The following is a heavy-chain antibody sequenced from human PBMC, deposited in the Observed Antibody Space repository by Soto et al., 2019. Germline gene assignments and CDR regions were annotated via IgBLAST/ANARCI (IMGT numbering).Heavy chain of an antibody. D-gene: IGHD6-13*01. CDR1: GFTFSDYY. J-gene: IGHJ6*01. CDR2: ISSSSSYT. Sequence: QVQLVESGGGLVKPGGSMRLSCAASGFTFSDYYMSWIRQAPGKGLEWVSYISSSSSYTNYADSVKGRFTISRDNAKNSLYLQINCLRAEDTAVSYCARSKQQLADYYYYGMDVWTQGTTVTVSS. CDR3: ARSKQQLADYYYYGMDV. V-gene: IGHV3-11*06.